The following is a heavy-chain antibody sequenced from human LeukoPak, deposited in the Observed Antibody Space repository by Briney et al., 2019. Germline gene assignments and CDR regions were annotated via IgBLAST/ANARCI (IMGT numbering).Heavy chain of an antibody. CDR1: GGAISNSNW. CDR2: IYHSGRD. CDR3: ARHGSGTYFVS. Sequence: SGTLSLTCAVSGGAISNSNWWSWVRQPPGKGLGWIGEIYHSGRDNYNPSLKSRVTISIDKSNNQFSLKLSSVTAADTAVYYCARHGSGTYFVSWGQGTLVTVSS. J-gene: IGHJ5*02. V-gene: IGHV4-4*02. D-gene: IGHD3-10*01.